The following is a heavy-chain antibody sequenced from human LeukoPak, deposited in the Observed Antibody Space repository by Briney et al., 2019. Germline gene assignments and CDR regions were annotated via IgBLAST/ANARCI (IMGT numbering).Heavy chain of an antibody. CDR1: GGSISSGGYY. V-gene: IGHV4-31*03. D-gene: IGHD6-19*01. CDR2: IYYSGST. CDR3: ARDFRKWYSSGWYQGFDY. Sequence: SQTLSLTCTVSGGSISSGGYYWSWIRQHPGKGLEWIGYIYYSGSTYYNPSLKSRVTISVDTSKNQFSLKLSSVTAADTAVYYCARDFRKWYSSGWYQGFDYWGQGTLVTVSS. J-gene: IGHJ4*02.